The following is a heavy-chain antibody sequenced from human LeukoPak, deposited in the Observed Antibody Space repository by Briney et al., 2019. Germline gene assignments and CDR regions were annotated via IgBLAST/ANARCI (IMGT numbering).Heavy chain of an antibody. CDR2: ISAYNGNT. V-gene: IGHV1-18*01. D-gene: IGHD6-19*01. CDR3: AREGAVAGTSFYFDY. Sequence: ASVKVSCKASGYTFTSYGISWVRQAPGQGLEWMGWISAYNGNTNYAQELQGRVTMTTDTSTSTAYMELRSLRSDDTAVYYCAREGAVAGTSFYFDYWGQGTLVTVSS. CDR1: GYTFTSYG. J-gene: IGHJ4*02.